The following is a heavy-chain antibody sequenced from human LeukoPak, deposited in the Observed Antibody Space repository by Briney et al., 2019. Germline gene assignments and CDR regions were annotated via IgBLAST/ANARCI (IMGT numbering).Heavy chain of an antibody. J-gene: IGHJ6*03. CDR2: ISSTSTFI. D-gene: IGHD3-22*01. V-gene: IGHV3-21*01. Sequence: GGSLRLSCAASGFTFSRYSMNWVRQAPGEGLERVASISSTSTFIYSADSVKGRFTISRDTAKNSLFLQMNSLRAEDTPIYYCARDYFDSSDYPQTYYYYYMDVWGKGTTVTVSS. CDR1: GFTFSRYS. CDR3: ARDYFDSSDYPQTYYYYYMDV.